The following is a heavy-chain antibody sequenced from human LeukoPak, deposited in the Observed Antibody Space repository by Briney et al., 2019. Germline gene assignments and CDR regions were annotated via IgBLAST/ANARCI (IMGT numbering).Heavy chain of an antibody. CDR1: GGSISPYY. J-gene: IGHJ6*01. V-gene: IGHV4-59*01. Sequence: PSETLSLPCTVSGGSISPYYWHWIRPPPGKGLEWIGYIYYSGSTSYNPSLKSRVTISVDTSKNEFSLKLSSVTAADTAVYYCARDGSQQWSFMDVWGQGTTVTVSS. D-gene: IGHD6-19*01. CDR3: ARDGSQQWSFMDV. CDR2: IYYSGST.